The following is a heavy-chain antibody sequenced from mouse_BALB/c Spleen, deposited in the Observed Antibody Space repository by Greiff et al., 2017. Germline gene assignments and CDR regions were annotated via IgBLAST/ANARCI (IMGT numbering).Heavy chain of an antibody. J-gene: IGHJ4*01. Sequence: VQGVESGPGLVQPSQSLSITCTVSGFSLTSYGVHWVRQSPGKGLEWLGVIWSGGSTDYNAAFISRLSISKDNSKSQVFFKMNSLQANDTAIYYCARNYDYDYAMDYWGQGTSVTVSS. CDR1: GFSLTSYG. CDR2: IWSGGST. CDR3: ARNYDYDYAMDY. D-gene: IGHD2-4*01. V-gene: IGHV2-2*02.